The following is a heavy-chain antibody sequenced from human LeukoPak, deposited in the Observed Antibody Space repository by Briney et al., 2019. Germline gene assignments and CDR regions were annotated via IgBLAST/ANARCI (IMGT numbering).Heavy chain of an antibody. CDR3: ARCTYYYDSSGYYSGGLGY. CDR2: ISNGGTDK. D-gene: IGHD3-22*01. Sequence: PGRSLRLSCAASGFTFSASAMHWVRQAPGKGLECVAVISNGGTDKYYADSVKGRFTISRDNSENTLYLQMSSLRAEDTAVYYCARCTYYYDSSGYYSGGLGYWGQGTLVTVSS. J-gene: IGHJ4*02. CDR1: GFTFSASA. V-gene: IGHV3-30*04.